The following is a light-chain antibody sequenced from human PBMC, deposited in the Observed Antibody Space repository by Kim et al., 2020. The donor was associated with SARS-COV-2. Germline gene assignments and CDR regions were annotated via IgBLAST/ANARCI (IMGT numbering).Light chain of an antibody. CDR1: QSVSSN. J-gene: IGKJ5*01. Sequence: DIVITLSPSPLSVSLEERATLSFSASQSVSSNFAWYQQKPGQAPRLRIYGASTRATGIPARFSGSGSGTEFTLTISSLQSEDFAVYYCQQYNNWPPITFGQGTRLESK. V-gene: IGKV3-15*01. CDR3: QQYNNWPPIT. CDR2: GAS.